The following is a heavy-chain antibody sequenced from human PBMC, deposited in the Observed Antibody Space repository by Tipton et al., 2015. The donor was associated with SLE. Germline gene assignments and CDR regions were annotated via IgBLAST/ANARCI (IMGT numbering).Heavy chain of an antibody. CDR2: ISAYNGNT. J-gene: IGHJ4*02. CDR1: GYTFISYG. CDR3: ARDRGASSGGWFVGAIGY. Sequence: QSGPEVKKPGASVKVSCKASGYTFISYGISWVRQAPGQGLEWMGWISAYNGNTNYAQKFQGRATMTTDTSTNTAYMELRNLRSDDTAMYYCARDRGASSGGWFVGAIGYWGQGTLVTVSS. D-gene: IGHD2-15*01. V-gene: IGHV1-18*01.